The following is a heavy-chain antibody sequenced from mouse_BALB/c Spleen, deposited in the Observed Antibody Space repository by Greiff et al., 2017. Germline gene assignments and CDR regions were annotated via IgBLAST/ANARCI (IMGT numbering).Heavy chain of an antibody. D-gene: IGHD4-1*01. Sequence: EVKLVESGGGLVQPGGSLKLSCAASGFTFSSYTMSWVRQTPEKRLEWVAYISNGGGSTYYPDTVKGRFTISRDNAKNTLYLQMSSLKSEDTAMYYCARRGLGGNYFDYWGQGTTLTVSS. V-gene: IGHV5-12-2*01. CDR2: ISNGGGST. CDR3: ARRGLGGNYFDY. CDR1: GFTFSSYT. J-gene: IGHJ2*01.